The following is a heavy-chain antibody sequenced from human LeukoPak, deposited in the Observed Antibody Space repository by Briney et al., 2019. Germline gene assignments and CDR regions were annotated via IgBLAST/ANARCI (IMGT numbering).Heavy chain of an antibody. CDR1: GGSIGSSSYY. CDR3: ARYGLWFGESPPNWFDP. J-gene: IGHJ5*02. CDR2: IYYSGST. V-gene: IGHV4-39*01. D-gene: IGHD3-10*01. Sequence: PSETLSLTCTVSGGSIGSSSYYWGWIRQPPGKGLEWIGSIYYSGSTYYNPSLKSRVTISVDTSKNQFSLKLSSVTAADTAVYYCARYGLWFGESPPNWFDPWGQGTLVTVSS.